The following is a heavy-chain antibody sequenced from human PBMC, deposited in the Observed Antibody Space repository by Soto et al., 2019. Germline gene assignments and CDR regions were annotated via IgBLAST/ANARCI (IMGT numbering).Heavy chain of an antibody. CDR3: AKDRVGATRINWFDP. CDR1: GFTFSSYA. J-gene: IGHJ5*02. D-gene: IGHD1-26*01. CDR2: VSGSGGGT. V-gene: IGHV3-23*01. Sequence: EVQLLASGGGLVQPGGSLRLSCAASGFTFSSYAMSWVRQAPGKGLEWVSAVSGSGGGTYYADSVKGRFTISRDNSKNTLYLQMNSLRAEDTAVYYCAKDRVGATRINWFDPWGQGTLVTVSS.